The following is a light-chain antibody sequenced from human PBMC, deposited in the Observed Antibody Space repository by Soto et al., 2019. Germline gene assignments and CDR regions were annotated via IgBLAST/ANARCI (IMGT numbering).Light chain of an antibody. CDR1: SSDVGSYNR. CDR3: SSYTSSTTYLL. J-gene: IGLJ2*01. V-gene: IGLV2-18*02. Sequence: QSALTQPPSVSGSPGQSVTISCTGTSSDVGSYNRVSWYQQHPGTAPKLMIYEVTNRPSGVPDRFSGSKSGNTASLTISGLQAEDEDDYYCSSYTSSTTYLLFGGGTKLTVL. CDR2: EVT.